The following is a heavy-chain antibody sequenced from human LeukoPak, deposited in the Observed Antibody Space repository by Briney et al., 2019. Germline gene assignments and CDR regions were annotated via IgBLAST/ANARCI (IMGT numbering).Heavy chain of an antibody. CDR2: ISAYNGNT. CDR3: AKSTLIVVITLFDY. V-gene: IGHV1-18*01. Sequence: ASVKVSCKASGYTFTSYGISWVRQAPGQGLEWMGWISAYNGNTNYAQKLQGRVTMTTDTSTSTAYMELRSLRSDDTAVYYCAKSTLIVVITLFDYWGQGTLVTVSS. D-gene: IGHD3-22*01. CDR1: GYTFTSYG. J-gene: IGHJ4*02.